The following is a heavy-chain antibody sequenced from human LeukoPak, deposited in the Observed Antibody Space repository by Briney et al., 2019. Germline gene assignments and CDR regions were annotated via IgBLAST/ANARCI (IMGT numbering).Heavy chain of an antibody. CDR1: GYSISSGYY. D-gene: IGHD3-22*01. V-gene: IGHV4-38-2*02. CDR3: ARDPFRYYDSSGYYPN. Sequence: PSETLSLTCTVSGYSISSGYYWGWIRQPPGKGLEWIGSIYHSGSTYYNPSPKSRVTISVDTSKNQFSLKLSSVTAADTAVYYCARDPFRYYDSSGYYPNWGQGTLVTVSS. CDR2: IYHSGST. J-gene: IGHJ4*02.